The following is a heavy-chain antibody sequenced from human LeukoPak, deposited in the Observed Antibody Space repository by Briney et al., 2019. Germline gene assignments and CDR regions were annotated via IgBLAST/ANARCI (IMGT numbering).Heavy chain of an antibody. Sequence: NPGGSLRLSCAAAGFIFSNDWMNWVRQAPGKGLEWVRRIKSTVDGGTTDYAAPVKGRFTISRDDSKNTLYVQMNSLKTEDTAVYYCTTDGARGSWFDPWGQGTLVTVSS. J-gene: IGHJ5*02. CDR1: GFIFSNDW. CDR3: TTDGARGSWFDP. D-gene: IGHD3-16*01. CDR2: IKSTVDGGTT. V-gene: IGHV3-15*07.